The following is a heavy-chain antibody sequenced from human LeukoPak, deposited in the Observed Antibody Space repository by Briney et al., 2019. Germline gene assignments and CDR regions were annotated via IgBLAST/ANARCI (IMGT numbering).Heavy chain of an antibody. J-gene: IGHJ3*02. CDR1: GYTFTSYG. CDR2: ISAYNGNT. V-gene: IGHV1-18*01. CDR3: AKSRGRYDSGGYSHPFDI. Sequence: ASVKVSCKASGYTFTSYGISWVRQAPGQGLEWMGWISAYNGNTNYAQKLQGRVTMTTDTSTSTAYMELRSLRSDDTAVYYCAKSRGRYDSGGYSHPFDIWGQGTMVIVSS. D-gene: IGHD3-22*01.